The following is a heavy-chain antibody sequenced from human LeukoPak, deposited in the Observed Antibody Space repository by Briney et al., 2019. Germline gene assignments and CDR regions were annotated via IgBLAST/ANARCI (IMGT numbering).Heavy chain of an antibody. CDR3: ASVGWNFDY. D-gene: IGHD6-19*01. J-gene: IGHJ4*02. V-gene: IGHV4-39*01. CDR1: GGSISSSSYY. CDR2: IYYSGST. Sequence: SETLSLTCTVSGGSISSSSYYWGWIRQPPGKGLEWIGSIYYSGSTYYNPSLKSRVTISADTSKNQFSLKLSSVTAADTAVYYCASVGWNFDYWGQGTLVTVSS.